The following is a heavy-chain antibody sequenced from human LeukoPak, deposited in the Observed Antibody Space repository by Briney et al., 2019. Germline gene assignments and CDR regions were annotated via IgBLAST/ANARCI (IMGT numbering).Heavy chain of an antibody. V-gene: IGHV1-18*01. J-gene: IGHJ4*02. CDR3: ARGRTRITIFGTGGDFFDY. D-gene: IGHD3-3*01. CDR2: ISAYNGNT. Sequence: ASVKVSCKVSGYTFTSYGISWVRQAPGQGLEWMGWISAYNGNTNYAQKLQGRVTMTTDTSTSTAYLELRSLRSDDTAVYYCARGRTRITIFGTGGDFFDYWGQGTLVTVSS. CDR1: GYTFTSYG.